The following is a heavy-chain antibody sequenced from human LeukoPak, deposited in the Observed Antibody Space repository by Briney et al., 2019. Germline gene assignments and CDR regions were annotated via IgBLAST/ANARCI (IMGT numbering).Heavy chain of an antibody. D-gene: IGHD3-22*01. CDR3: AIDQGSMIVVRTTAWYFDL. V-gene: IGHV3-7*01. Sequence: GGSLRLSCAASGFTFSNYWMSWVRQAPGKGLEWVANINQDGSEIYYVDSVKGRFTISRDNAKNSLYLQINSLRAEDTAVYCCAIDQGSMIVVRTTAWYFDLWGRGTLVTVSS. CDR2: INQDGSEI. CDR1: GFTFSNYW. J-gene: IGHJ2*01.